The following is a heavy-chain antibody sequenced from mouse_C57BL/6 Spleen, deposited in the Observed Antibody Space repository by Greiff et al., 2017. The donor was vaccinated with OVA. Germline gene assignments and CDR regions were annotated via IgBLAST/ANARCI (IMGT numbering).Heavy chain of an antibody. CDR3: AREGDYDRGYAMDY. D-gene: IGHD2-4*01. CDR1: GYSITSGYY. Sequence: DVQLQESGPGLVKPSQSLSLTCSVTGYSITSGYYWNWIRQFPGNKLEWMGYISYDGSNNYNPSLKNRISITRDTSKNQFFLKLNSVTTEDTATYYCAREGDYDRGYAMDYWGQGTSVTVSS. CDR2: ISYDGSN. J-gene: IGHJ4*01. V-gene: IGHV3-6*01.